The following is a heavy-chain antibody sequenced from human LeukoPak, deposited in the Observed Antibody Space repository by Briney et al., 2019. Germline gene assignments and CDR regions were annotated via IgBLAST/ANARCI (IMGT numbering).Heavy chain of an antibody. D-gene: IGHD4-23*01. J-gene: IGHJ4*02. V-gene: IGHV3-30*04. CDR1: GFTFSSYA. CDR3: ARDRGKAYFDS. CDR2: VRNDGSDT. Sequence: PGGSLRLSCAASGFTFSSYAMHWLRQVVGKRLEWVAFVRNDGSDTYHTNSVKGRFSISRDDSKNSLYLQMNSLRPEDTAIYYCARDRGKAYFDSWGQGTQVTVSS.